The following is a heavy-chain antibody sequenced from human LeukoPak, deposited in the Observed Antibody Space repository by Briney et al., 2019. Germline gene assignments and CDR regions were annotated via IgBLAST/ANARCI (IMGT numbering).Heavy chain of an antibody. Sequence: GRSLRLSCAASGFTFSSYAMHWVRQAPGKGLEWVAVISYDGSNKYYADSVKGRFTISRDNSKNTLYLQMNSLRAEDTAVYYCWYFDWLGSFDIWGQGTMVTVSS. J-gene: IGHJ3*02. CDR2: ISYDGSNK. V-gene: IGHV3-30-3*01. CDR3: WYFDWLGSFDI. CDR1: GFTFSSYA. D-gene: IGHD3-9*01.